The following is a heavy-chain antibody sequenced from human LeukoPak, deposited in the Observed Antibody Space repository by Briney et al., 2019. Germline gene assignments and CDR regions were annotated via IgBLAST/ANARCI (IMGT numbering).Heavy chain of an antibody. CDR2: INPNSGGT. D-gene: IGHD1-7*01. CDR3: AREKNYYFDS. J-gene: IGHJ4*02. Sequence: ASVTVSFKASGYTFTSYYMHWVRQAPGQGLEWMGWINPNSGGTNYAQKFQGRVTMTRDTSVSTAFMEMSSLRSDEMAIYYCAREKNYYFDSWGQGTLVTVSS. V-gene: IGHV1-2*02. CDR1: GYTFTSYY.